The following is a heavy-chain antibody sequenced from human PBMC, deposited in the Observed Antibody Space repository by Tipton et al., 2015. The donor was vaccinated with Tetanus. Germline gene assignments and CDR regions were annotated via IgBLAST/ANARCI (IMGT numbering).Heavy chain of an antibody. CDR1: GYTFTSYA. J-gene: IGHJ3*02. CDR3: ARGPIAAAGTSDALDI. CDR2: INTNTGNP. D-gene: IGHD6-13*01. Sequence: QSGAEVKKPGASVKVSCKASGYTFTSYAMNWVRQAPGQGLEWMGWINTNTGNPTYAQGFTGRFVLSLDTSVSTAYLQISSLKAEDTAVYYCARGPIAAAGTSDALDIWGQGTMVTVSS. V-gene: IGHV7-4-1*02.